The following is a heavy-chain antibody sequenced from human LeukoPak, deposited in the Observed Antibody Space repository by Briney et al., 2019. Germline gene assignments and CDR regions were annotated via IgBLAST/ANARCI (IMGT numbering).Heavy chain of an antibody. Sequence: SETLSLTCTVSGGSISSSSYFWGWIRQPPGKGLEWIGTIYYSGSTYYNPSLKSRVTISVDTSKNQFSLKLSSVTAADTAVYYCARDRVDTFRNVDIVATHRFDPWGQGTLVTVSS. D-gene: IGHD5-12*01. V-gene: IGHV4-39*07. CDR2: IYYSGST. CDR1: GGSISSSSYF. J-gene: IGHJ5*02. CDR3: ARDRVDTFRNVDIVATHRFDP.